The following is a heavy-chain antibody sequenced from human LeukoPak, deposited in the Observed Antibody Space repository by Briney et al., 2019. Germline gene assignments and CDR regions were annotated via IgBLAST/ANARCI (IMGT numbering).Heavy chain of an antibody. CDR2: ISNDGKNK. J-gene: IGHJ4*02. CDR1: GFTFTNFA. V-gene: IGHV3-30*04. Sequence: GGSLRLPCAASGFTFTNFAMHWVRQAPGKGLEWVTVISNDGKNKFYTDSVKGRFTISRDDSTNTLYLQMNSLRDDDTAVYYCARGPNSSGYSYGDYWGQGTLVTVSS. D-gene: IGHD1-26*01. CDR3: ARGPNSSGYSYGDY.